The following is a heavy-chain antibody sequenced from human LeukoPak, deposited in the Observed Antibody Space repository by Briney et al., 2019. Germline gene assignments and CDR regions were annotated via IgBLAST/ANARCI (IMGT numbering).Heavy chain of an antibody. CDR1: GFTFSSYE. CDR3: VREAAATLFDY. V-gene: IGHV3-21*01. J-gene: IGHJ4*02. D-gene: IGHD1-26*01. Sequence: PGGSLRLSCVASGFTFSSYEMNWVRQAPGKGLEWVAAISSSSRDIFYADSVKGRFSISRDNTQNSLSLQMNSLRAEDTAVYYCVREAAATLFDYWGQGTLVTVSS. CDR2: ISSSSRDI.